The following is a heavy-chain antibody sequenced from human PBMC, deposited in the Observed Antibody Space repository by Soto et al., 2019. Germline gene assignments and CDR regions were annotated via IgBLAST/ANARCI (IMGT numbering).Heavy chain of an antibody. Sequence: PGGSLRLSCAASGFNFSSYGMHWVRQAPGKGLEWVAVISYDGSNKYYADSVKGRFTISRDNSKNTLYLQMNSLRAEDTAVYYCAKPDKYYVFSNSSATYFDNLCLQTLLTISS. CDR3: AKPDKYYVFSNSSATYFDN. D-gene: IGHD3-3*01. CDR2: ISYDGSNK. CDR1: GFNFSSYG. J-gene: IGHJ4*02. V-gene: IGHV3-30*18.